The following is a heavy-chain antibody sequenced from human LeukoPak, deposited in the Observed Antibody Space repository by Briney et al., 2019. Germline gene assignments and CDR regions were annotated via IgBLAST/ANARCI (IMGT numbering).Heavy chain of an antibody. J-gene: IGHJ6*03. CDR1: GYTFTSYG. V-gene: IGHV1-18*01. CDR2: ISAYNGNT. CDR3: AREVYEYSNYNYYYYMDV. Sequence: RASVKVSCKASGYTFTSYGITWVRQAPGQGLEWMGWISAYNGNTNYAQKFQGRVTMTRDTAISTAYMELSRLRSDDTAVYYCAREVYEYSNYNYYYYMDVWGKGTTVTVSS. D-gene: IGHD4-11*01.